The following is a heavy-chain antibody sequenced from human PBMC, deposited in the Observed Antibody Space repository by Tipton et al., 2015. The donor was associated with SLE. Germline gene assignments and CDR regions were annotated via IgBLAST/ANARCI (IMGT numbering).Heavy chain of an antibody. Sequence: TLSLTCAVYGYSISSGYYWGWIRQPPGKGLEWIGSIYHSGSTYYNPSLKSRVTISVDTSKNQFSLKLSSVTAADTAVYYCARGLGGSGPNWFDPWGQGTLVTVSS. D-gene: IGHD3-10*01. V-gene: IGHV4-38-2*01. CDR3: ARGLGGSGPNWFDP. CDR1: GYSISSGYY. CDR2: IYHSGST. J-gene: IGHJ5*02.